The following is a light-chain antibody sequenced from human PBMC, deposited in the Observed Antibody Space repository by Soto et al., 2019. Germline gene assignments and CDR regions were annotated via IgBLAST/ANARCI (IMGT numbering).Light chain of an antibody. CDR1: SSDVGGYNY. CDR3: CSYAGGRSFV. Sequence: QSVLTQPRSVSGSPGQSVTISCTGTSSDVGGYNYVSWYQQHPGKAPKIMIYDVTQRPSGVPDRFSGSKSGNTASLTISGLQAEDEADFYCCSYAGGRSFVFGTGTKVTVL. CDR2: DVT. J-gene: IGLJ1*01. V-gene: IGLV2-11*01.